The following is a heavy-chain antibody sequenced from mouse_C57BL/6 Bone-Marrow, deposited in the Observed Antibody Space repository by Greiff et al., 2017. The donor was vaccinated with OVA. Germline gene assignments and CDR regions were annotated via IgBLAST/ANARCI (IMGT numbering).Heavy chain of an antibody. D-gene: IGHD1-1*01. J-gene: IGHJ2*01. CDR2: IYPGDGDT. CDR3: ERGGLYYRTSPFGC. V-gene: IGHV1-82*01. Sequence: QVQLQQSGPELVKPGASVKISCKASGYAFSSSWMNWVKQRPGKGLEWIGRIYPGDGDTNYNGKFKGKATLTADKSSSTAYMQLSSLTSEDSAVFFCERGGLYYRTSPFGCWGEGTPLSVSS. CDR1: GYAFSSSW.